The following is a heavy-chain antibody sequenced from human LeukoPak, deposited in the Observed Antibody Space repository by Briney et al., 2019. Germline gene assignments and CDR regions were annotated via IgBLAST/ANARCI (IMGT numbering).Heavy chain of an antibody. CDR1: GFTFDDYG. V-gene: IGHV3-20*04. CDR3: ARALRRYKYDYPSPDY. D-gene: IGHD3-16*01. CDR2: INWSGGST. J-gene: IGHJ4*02. Sequence: PGGSLRLSCAASGFTFDDYGMSWVRHAPGKGLEWVSGINWSGGSTVYTDSVKGRFTISRDNAKNSLYLQMNSLRAEDTALYYCARALRRYKYDYPSPDYWGQGTLVTVPS.